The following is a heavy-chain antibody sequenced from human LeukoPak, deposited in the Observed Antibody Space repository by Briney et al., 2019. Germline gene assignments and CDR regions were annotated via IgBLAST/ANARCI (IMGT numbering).Heavy chain of an antibody. CDR2: IYSGGST. CDR3: ARGQQLAGYFYYYGMDV. D-gene: IGHD6-13*01. V-gene: IGHV3-53*01. CDR1: GFTVSSNY. J-gene: IGHJ6*02. Sequence: GGSLRLSCAASGFTVSSNYMSWVRQAPGKGLEWVSVIYSGGSTYYADSVKGRFTISRDNSKNTLYLQMNSLRAEDTAVYYCARGQQLAGYFYYYGMDVWGQGTTVTVSS.